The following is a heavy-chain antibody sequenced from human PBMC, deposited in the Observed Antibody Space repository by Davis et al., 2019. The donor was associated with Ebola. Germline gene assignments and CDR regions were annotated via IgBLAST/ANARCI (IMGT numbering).Heavy chain of an antibody. V-gene: IGHV1-8*01. CDR2: MNPDSGNT. Sequence: ASVHVSCKASGYTFTTYDINWVRQATGLGLEWMGWMNPDSGNTGYAQKFQGRVTMTRATSIGTAYIGLSSLTSEDTAIYYCVKGDRQCSSSSCYNFWGQGTLVTVSS. D-gene: IGHD2-2*02. J-gene: IGHJ4*02. CDR3: VKGDRQCSSSSCYNF. CDR1: GYTFTTYD.